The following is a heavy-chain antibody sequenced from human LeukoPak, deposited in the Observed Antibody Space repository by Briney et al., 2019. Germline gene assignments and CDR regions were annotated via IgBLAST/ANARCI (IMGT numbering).Heavy chain of an antibody. J-gene: IGHJ4*02. D-gene: IGHD1-26*01. V-gene: IGHV3-53*03. CDR3: ARGVGSGSRLRAGDY. CDR1: GFTFSSYA. Sequence: GGSLRLSCAASGFTFSSYAMSWVRQAPGKGLEWVSVIYSGGSTYYADSVKGRFTISRDNSKNTLYLQMNSLRAEDTAVYYCARGVGSGSRLRAGDYWGQGTLVTVSS. CDR2: IYSGGST.